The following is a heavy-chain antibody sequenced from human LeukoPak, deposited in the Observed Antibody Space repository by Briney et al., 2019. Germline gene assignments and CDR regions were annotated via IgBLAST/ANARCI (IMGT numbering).Heavy chain of an antibody. D-gene: IGHD1-1*01. CDR3: ARNGNVTVSGTKFNYFDY. V-gene: IGHV4-39*01. Sequence: PSETLSLTCTVSGGSISSSSYYWGWIRQPPGKGLEWIGSIYYSGSTHYNPSLKSRLTIFVDTSKNQFSLKVNSVTAADTAVYYCARNGNVTVSGTKFNYFDYWGQGTLVTASS. J-gene: IGHJ4*02. CDR1: GGSISSSSYY. CDR2: IYYSGST.